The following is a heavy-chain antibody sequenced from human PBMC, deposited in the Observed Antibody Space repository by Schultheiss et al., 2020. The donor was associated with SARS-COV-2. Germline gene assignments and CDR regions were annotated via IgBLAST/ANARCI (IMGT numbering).Heavy chain of an antibody. CDR1: GFTFSNAW. CDR2: ISSSSSYI. V-gene: IGHV3-21*01. D-gene: IGHD2-15*01. J-gene: IGHJ3*02. Sequence: GGSLRLSCAASGFTFSNAWMSWVRQAPGKGLEWVSSISSSSSYIYYADSVKGRFTISRDNAKNSLYLQMNSLRAEDTAVYYCARDRYCSGGSCHRDSRAFDIWGQGTMVTVSS. CDR3: ARDRYCSGGSCHRDSRAFDI.